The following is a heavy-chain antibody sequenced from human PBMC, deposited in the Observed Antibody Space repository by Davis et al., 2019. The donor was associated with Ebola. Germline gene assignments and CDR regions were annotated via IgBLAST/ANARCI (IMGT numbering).Heavy chain of an antibody. CDR1: GFTVSSNY. CDR3: ARDPGYYGSGSDDAFDI. CDR2: ISSSSSYI. J-gene: IGHJ3*02. Sequence: GESLKISCAASGFTVSSNYMSWVRQAPGKGLEWVSSISSSSSYIYYADSVKGRFTISRDNAKNSLYLQMNSLRAEDTAVYYCARDPGYYGSGSDDAFDIWGQGTMVTVSS. D-gene: IGHD3-10*01. V-gene: IGHV3-21*01.